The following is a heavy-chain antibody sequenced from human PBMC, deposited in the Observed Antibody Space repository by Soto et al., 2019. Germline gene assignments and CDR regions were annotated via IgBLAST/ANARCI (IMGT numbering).Heavy chain of an antibody. CDR3: GTVFEH. CDR2: VDSDGRGT. J-gene: IGHJ4*02. Sequence: EVQLVESGGGSVQPGGSLRLSCVASGITFTNYWMHWVRQVPGKGLVWVARVDSDGRGTSYADFVKGRFTISRDNAKNTLNLQRNSLRVEDTAMYYCGTVFEHWGQGILVTVSS. V-gene: IGHV3-74*01. CDR1: GITFTNYW.